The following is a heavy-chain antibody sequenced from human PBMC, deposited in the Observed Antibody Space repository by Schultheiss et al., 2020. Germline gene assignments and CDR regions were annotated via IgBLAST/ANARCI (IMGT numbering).Heavy chain of an antibody. CDR1: GYTFTSYG. Sequence: ASVTVSGKASGYTFTSYGISWVRQAPGQGLEWMGWISAYNGNTNYAQKLQGRVTMTTDTSTSTAYMELRSLRSDDTAVYYCARGTYYDILTGFGNWFDPWGQGTLVTVSS. CDR3: ARGTYYDILTGFGNWFDP. CDR2: ISAYNGNT. J-gene: IGHJ5*02. V-gene: IGHV1-18*01. D-gene: IGHD3-9*01.